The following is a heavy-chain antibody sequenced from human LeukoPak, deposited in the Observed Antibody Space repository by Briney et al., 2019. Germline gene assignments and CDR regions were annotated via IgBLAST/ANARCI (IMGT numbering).Heavy chain of an antibody. Sequence: GGSLRLSCAASGFTFSSYAMSWVRQAPGKGLEWVSAISGSGGSTYYADSVKGRFTISRDNSKNTLYLQMNSLRAEDTAVYYCAKDREDIVVVVAASEPWGQGTLVTVSS. J-gene: IGHJ5*02. D-gene: IGHD2-15*01. V-gene: IGHV3-23*01. CDR2: ISGSGGST. CDR3: AKDREDIVVVVAASEP. CDR1: GFTFSSYA.